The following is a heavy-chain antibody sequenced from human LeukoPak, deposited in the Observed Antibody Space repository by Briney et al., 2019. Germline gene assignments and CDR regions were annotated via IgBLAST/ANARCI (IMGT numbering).Heavy chain of an antibody. J-gene: IGHJ6*03. CDR1: GGSISSYY. Sequence: SETLSLTCTVSGGSISSYYWSWIRQPPGKGLEWVGYIYYSGSTNYNPSLKSRVTISVDTSKNQFSLKLSSVTAADTAVYYCATIPIVVVPAAMGDYYYYYMDVWGKGTTVTVSS. CDR2: IYYSGST. CDR3: ATIPIVVVPAAMGDYYYYYMDV. D-gene: IGHD2-2*01. V-gene: IGHV4-59*08.